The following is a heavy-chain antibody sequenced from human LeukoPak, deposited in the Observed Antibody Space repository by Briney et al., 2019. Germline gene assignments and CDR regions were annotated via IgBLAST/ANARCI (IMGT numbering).Heavy chain of an antibody. CDR3: AKAYGITMIVVVHLFDY. CDR2: ISGSGGST. Sequence: GGSLRLSCAASGFTFSSYAMSWVRQAPGKGLEWVSAISGSGGSTYYADSVKGRFTISRDNSKNTLYLQMNSLRAEDTAVYYCAKAYGITMIVVVHLFDYWGQGTLVTVSS. J-gene: IGHJ4*02. CDR1: GFTFSSYA. D-gene: IGHD3-22*01. V-gene: IGHV3-23*01.